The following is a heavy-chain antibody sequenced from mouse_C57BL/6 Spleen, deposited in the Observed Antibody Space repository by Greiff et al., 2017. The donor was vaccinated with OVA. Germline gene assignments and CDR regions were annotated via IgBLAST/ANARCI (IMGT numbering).Heavy chain of an antibody. V-gene: IGHV1-53*01. J-gene: IGHJ2*01. CDR2: IYPGNGGT. D-gene: IGHD2-2*01. CDR1: GYTFTSYW. Sequence: VQLQQPGAELVRPGSSVKLSCKASGYTFTSYWMHWVKQRPGQGLEWIGDIYPGNGGTNYNEKFKSKATLTVDKSSSTAYMQLSSLTSEDSAVYYCARDGYDEHGVDYWGQGTTLTVSS. CDR3: ARDGYDEHGVDY.